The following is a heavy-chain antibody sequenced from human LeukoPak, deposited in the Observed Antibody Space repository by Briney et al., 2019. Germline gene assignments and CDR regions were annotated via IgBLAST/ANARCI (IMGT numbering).Heavy chain of an antibody. CDR2: IWYDGSNK. CDR1: GFTFSSYG. V-gene: IGHV3-33*01. CDR3: ARDSYSYGFDSSDY. J-gene: IGHJ4*02. Sequence: GGSLRLSCAASGFTFSSYGMHWVRQAPGKGLEWVAVIWYDGSNKYYADSAKGRFTISRDNSKNTLYLQMNSLRAEDTAVYYCARDSYSYGFDSSDYWGQGTLVTVSS. D-gene: IGHD5-18*01.